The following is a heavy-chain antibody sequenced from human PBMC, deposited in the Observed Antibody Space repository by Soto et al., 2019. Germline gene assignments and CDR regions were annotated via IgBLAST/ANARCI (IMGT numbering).Heavy chain of an antibody. Sequence: SETLSLTCTVSGGSISSGDYYWSWIRQPPGKGLEWIGYIYYSGSTYYNPSLKRRVTISVDTSKNQFSLKLSSVTAADTAVYYCARELVVVIPQWHYGMDVWGQGTTVTVSS. D-gene: IGHD3-22*01. CDR2: IYYSGST. CDR1: GGSISSGDYY. CDR3: ARELVVVIPQWHYGMDV. V-gene: IGHV4-30-4*01. J-gene: IGHJ6*02.